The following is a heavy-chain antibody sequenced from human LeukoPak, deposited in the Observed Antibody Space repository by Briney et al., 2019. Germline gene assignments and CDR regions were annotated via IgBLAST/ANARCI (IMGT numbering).Heavy chain of an antibody. J-gene: IGHJ5*02. CDR2: ISGSGNNI. D-gene: IGHD3-16*02. Sequence: GGSLRLSCAASGFIFSSYTMNWVRQAPGKGLEWVSSISGSGNNIYYADSLKGRYTISRDNAKNSLYLQMNSLRAEDTAVYYCARGYLQAGWFDPWGQGTLVTVSS. CDR3: ARGYLQAGWFDP. V-gene: IGHV3-21*01. CDR1: GFIFSSYT.